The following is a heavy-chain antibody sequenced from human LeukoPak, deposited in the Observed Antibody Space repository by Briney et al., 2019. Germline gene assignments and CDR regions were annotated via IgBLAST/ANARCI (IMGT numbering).Heavy chain of an antibody. CDR2: MNPNSGNT. J-gene: IGHJ6*03. Sequence: ASVKVSCKASGYTFTSYDINWVRQATGQGLEWMGWMNPNSGNTGYAQKLQGRVTMTTDTSTSTAYMELRSLRSDDTAVYYCARVRRYYYYYMDVWGKGTTVTISS. CDR1: GYTFTSYD. V-gene: IGHV1-8*02. CDR3: ARVRRYYYYYMDV.